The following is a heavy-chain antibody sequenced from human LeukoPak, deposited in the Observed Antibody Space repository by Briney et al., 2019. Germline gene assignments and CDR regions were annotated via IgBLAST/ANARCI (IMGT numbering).Heavy chain of an antibody. V-gene: IGHV4-30-2*01. CDR1: GGSISSGGYS. J-gene: IGHJ5*02. CDR3: ARLKSGSDNWFEP. D-gene: IGHD3-3*01. CDR2: IYHSGST. Sequence: SQTLSLTCAVSGGSISSGGYSWSWIRQPPGKGLEWIGYIYHSGSTYYNPSLKSRVTISVDRSKNQFSLKLSSVTAADTAVYYCARLKSGSDNWFEPWGQGTLVTVSS.